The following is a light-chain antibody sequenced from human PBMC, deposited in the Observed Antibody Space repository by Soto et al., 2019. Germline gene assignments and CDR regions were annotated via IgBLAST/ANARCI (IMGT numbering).Light chain of an antibody. CDR1: QSISSY. CDR2: AAS. CDR3: QQYDNLLLT. V-gene: IGKV1-39*01. J-gene: IGKJ4*01. Sequence: DIQMTQSPSSLSASVGDRVTITCRASQSISSYLNWYQQKPGKAPKLLIYAASSLXSXXXXSFSGSXSGKDFPLKISSLQPEDFATYYCQQYDNLLLTFGGGTKVDI.